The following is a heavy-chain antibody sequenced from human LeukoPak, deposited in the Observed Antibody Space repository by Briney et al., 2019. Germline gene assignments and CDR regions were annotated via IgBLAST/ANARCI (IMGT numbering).Heavy chain of an antibody. CDR2: VYYSGST. V-gene: IGHV4-39*07. CDR3: ARGYYDTLTNYPKNFDQ. J-gene: IGHJ4*02. D-gene: IGHD3-9*01. CDR1: GGSISSSSYY. Sequence: SETLSLTCTVSGGSISSSSYYWGWIRQPPGKGLEWIGSVYYSGSTYYNPSLRSRLTISVDTSKNQFSLKLSSVTAADTAVYYCARGYYDTLTNYPKNFDQWGQGTLVTVSS.